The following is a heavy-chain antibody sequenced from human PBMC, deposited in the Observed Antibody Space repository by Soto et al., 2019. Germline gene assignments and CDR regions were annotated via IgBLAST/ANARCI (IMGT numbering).Heavy chain of an antibody. CDR1: GGSISSSNW. Sequence: SETLSLTCAVSGGSISSSNWWSWVRQPPGKGLEWIGEIYHSGSTNYNPSLKSRVTISVDKSKNPFPRTRSSWTAADTAVYYCARVITIFGVATEDLPLPLDNCYGMDDWGQGTTVT. J-gene: IGHJ6*02. V-gene: IGHV4-4*02. CDR2: IYHSGST. CDR3: ARVITIFGVATEDLPLPLDNCYGMDD. D-gene: IGHD3-3*01.